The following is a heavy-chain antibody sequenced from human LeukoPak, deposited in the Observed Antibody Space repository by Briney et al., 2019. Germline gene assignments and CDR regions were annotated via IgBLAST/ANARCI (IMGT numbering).Heavy chain of an antibody. V-gene: IGHV1-69*05. Sequence: PAASVKVSCKASGGTFSSYAISWVRQAPGQGLEWMGGIIPIFGTANYAQKFQGRVTMTTDTSTSTAYMELRSLRSDDTAVYYCARAVIPSTQFYYYYYMDVWGKGTTVTVSS. CDR3: ARAVIPSTQFYYYYYMDV. CDR2: IIPIFGTA. J-gene: IGHJ6*03. CDR1: GGTFSSYA. D-gene: IGHD2-2*01.